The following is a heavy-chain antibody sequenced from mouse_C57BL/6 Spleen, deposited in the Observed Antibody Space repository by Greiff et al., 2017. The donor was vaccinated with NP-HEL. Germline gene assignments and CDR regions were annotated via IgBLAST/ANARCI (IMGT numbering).Heavy chain of an antibody. D-gene: IGHD2-4*01. Sequence: VQLQQPGAELVRPGTSVKLSCKASGYTFTSYWMHWVKQRPGQGLEWIGVIDPSDSYTNYNQKFKGKATLTVDTSSSTAYMQLSSLTSEDSAADYYAGGDYDGGYYLDYWGQGTTLTVSS. CDR3: AGGDYDGGYYLDY. CDR2: IDPSDSYT. J-gene: IGHJ2*01. V-gene: IGHV1-59*01. CDR1: GYTFTSYW.